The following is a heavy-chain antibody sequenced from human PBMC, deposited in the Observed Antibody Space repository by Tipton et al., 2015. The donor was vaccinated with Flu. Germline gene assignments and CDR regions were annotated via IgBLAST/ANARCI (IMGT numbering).Heavy chain of an antibody. CDR2: SFYSGST. CDR1: GVSISTGSHY. J-gene: IGHJ4*02. CDR3: ARDRGWPASLDY. V-gene: IGHV4-61*10. Sequence: TLSLTCNVSGVSISTGSHYWNWIRQPAGKGLEWIGFSFYSGSTAYNPSLRGRVTISVDTSRNQVSLTLRSLTAADTAVYYCARDRGWPASLDYWGQGILVTVSS. D-gene: IGHD3-10*01.